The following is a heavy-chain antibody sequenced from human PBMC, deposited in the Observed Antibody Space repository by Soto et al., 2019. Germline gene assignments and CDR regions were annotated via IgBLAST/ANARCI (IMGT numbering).Heavy chain of an antibody. CDR3: ARDRVEGVAGTGARWFDP. D-gene: IGHD6-19*01. Sequence: VKLVQSGAEVKKPGASVKVSCKASGYTFTSYGISWVRQAPGQGLEWMGWISGYNGNTNYAQKLQGRVTMTTDTSTRTAYMELRSLRSDDAAVYYCARDRVEGVAGTGARWFDPWGQGTLVTVSS. CDR1: GYTFTSYG. V-gene: IGHV1-18*01. CDR2: ISGYNGNT. J-gene: IGHJ5*02.